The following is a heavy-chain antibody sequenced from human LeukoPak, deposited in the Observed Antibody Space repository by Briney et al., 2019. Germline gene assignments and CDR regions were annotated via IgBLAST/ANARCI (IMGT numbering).Heavy chain of an antibody. CDR3: ATRISGAFDF. Sequence: GRSLRLSCAASASTFSNYAVHWVRQAPGKGLEWVALISDDGSNKYYTDSVKGRFTISRDNSKNTLYLQMNSLRTEDTAVYYCATRISGAFDFWGQGTTVIVS. J-gene: IGHJ3*01. V-gene: IGHV3-30-3*01. CDR1: ASTFSNYA. CDR2: ISDDGSNK.